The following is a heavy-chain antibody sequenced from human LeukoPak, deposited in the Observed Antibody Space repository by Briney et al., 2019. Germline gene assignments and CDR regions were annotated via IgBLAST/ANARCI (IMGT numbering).Heavy chain of an antibody. CDR2: INHSGST. Sequence: SETLSLTCAVYGGSFSGYYWSWIRQPPGKGLEWIGEINHSGSTNYNPSLKSRVTISVDTSKNQFSLKLSSVTAADTAVYYCARGQGAGMDVWGQGTTVTVSS. CDR1: GGSFSGYY. CDR3: ARGQGAGMDV. D-gene: IGHD4/OR15-4a*01. V-gene: IGHV4-34*01. J-gene: IGHJ6*02.